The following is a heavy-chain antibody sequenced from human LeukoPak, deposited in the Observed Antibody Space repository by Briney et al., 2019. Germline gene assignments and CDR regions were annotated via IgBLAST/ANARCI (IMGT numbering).Heavy chain of an antibody. Sequence: GGSLRLSCAASGFTSSTHWMHWVRQAPGKGLVGVAQINSDGSSTSYADSVKGRFTISRDNAKNTLYLQMTSLRAEDTAVYYCGSLTVVAKDHWGQGTLVTVSS. V-gene: IGHV3-74*01. D-gene: IGHD3-22*01. CDR2: INSDGSST. J-gene: IGHJ4*02. CDR1: GFTSSTHW. CDR3: GSLTVVAKDH.